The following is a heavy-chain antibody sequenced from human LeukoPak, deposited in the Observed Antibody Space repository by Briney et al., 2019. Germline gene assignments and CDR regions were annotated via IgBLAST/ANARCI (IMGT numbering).Heavy chain of an antibody. CDR1: GFTFSSNA. CDR2: ISGSGGST. Sequence: GGSLRLSCAASGFTFSSNAMSWGRQAPGKGLEWASAISGSGGSTYYADSVKGRFTISRDNSKNTLYLQVNSLRAEDTAVYYCAKSSDYYDSSRFDYWGQGTLVTVSS. V-gene: IGHV3-23*01. J-gene: IGHJ4*02. D-gene: IGHD3-22*01. CDR3: AKSSDYYDSSRFDY.